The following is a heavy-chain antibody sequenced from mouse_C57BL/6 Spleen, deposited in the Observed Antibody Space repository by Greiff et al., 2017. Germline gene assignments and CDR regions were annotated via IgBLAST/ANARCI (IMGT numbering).Heavy chain of an antibody. CDR2: IYPGDGDT. CDR3: ARGDDEAWFAY. D-gene: IGHD2-12*01. CDR1: GYAFSSSW. V-gene: IGHV1-82*01. J-gene: IGHJ3*01. Sequence: VQLQQSGPELVKPGASVKISCKASGYAFSSSWMNWVKQRPGKGVEWIGRIYPGDGDTNYNGKFKGKATLTADKSSSTAYMQLSSLTSEDSAVYFCARGDDEAWFAYWGQGTLVTVSA.